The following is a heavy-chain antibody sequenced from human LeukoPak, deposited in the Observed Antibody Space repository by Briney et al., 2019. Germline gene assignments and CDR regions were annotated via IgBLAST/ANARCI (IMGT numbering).Heavy chain of an antibody. CDR2: INSDGSST. Sequence: GGSLRLSCAASGFTFSSYWMHWVRQAPGKGLVWVSRINSDGSSTSYADSVKGRFTISRDNAKNTLYLQMNYLRAEDTAVYYCARGDLAAAGTGFDYWGQGTLVTVSS. D-gene: IGHD6-13*01. J-gene: IGHJ4*02. V-gene: IGHV3-74*01. CDR3: ARGDLAAAGTGFDY. CDR1: GFTFSSYW.